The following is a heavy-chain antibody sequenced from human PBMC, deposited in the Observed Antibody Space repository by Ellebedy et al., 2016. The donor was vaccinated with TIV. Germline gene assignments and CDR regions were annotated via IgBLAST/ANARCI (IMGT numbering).Heavy chain of an antibody. CDR1: GYIVTNHA. V-gene: IGHV1-3*01. D-gene: IGHD3-16*01. CDR2: IYPANGDT. Sequence: AASVKVSCKASGYIVTNHAIHWVRQAPGQSFEWMGWIYPANGDTQYSQQFQGRVTFTSDTSASTAYMELSSLRSEDTAVYYCARDKPGGDNWFDPWGQGTLVTVSS. J-gene: IGHJ5*02. CDR3: ARDKPGGDNWFDP.